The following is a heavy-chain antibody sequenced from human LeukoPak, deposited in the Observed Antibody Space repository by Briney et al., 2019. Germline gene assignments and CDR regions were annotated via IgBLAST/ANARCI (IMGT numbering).Heavy chain of an antibody. CDR2: ISSSSSYL. V-gene: IGHV3-21*01. CDR1: GFTFSSYS. Sequence: PGGSLRLSCAASGFTFSSYSMNWVRQAPGKGLEWVSSISSSSSYLYYADSVKGRFTISRDNAKNSLYLQMNSLRAEDTAVYYCAREGDGTAMVRGAFDIWGQGTMVTVSS. D-gene: IGHD5-18*01. CDR3: AREGDGTAMVRGAFDI. J-gene: IGHJ3*02.